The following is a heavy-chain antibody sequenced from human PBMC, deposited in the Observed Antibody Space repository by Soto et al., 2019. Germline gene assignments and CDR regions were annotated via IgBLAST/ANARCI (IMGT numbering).Heavy chain of an antibody. V-gene: IGHV4-34*01. CDR3: ARDARGYYYDSPLLWYAFDI. J-gene: IGHJ3*02. CDR2: INHSGST. Sequence: ASETLSLTCAVYGGSFSGYYWSWIRQPPGKGLEWIGEINHSGSTNYNPSLKSRVTISVDTSKNQFSLKLSSVTAADTAVYYCARDARGYYYDSPLLWYAFDIWGQGTMVTVSS. D-gene: IGHD3-22*01. CDR1: GGSFSGYY.